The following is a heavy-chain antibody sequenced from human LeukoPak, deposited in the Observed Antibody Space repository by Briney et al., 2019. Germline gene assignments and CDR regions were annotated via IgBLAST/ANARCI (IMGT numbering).Heavy chain of an antibody. CDR3: ARGDVDTAMVKGY. D-gene: IGHD5-18*01. J-gene: IGHJ4*02. V-gene: IGHV4-34*01. CDR2: INHSGST. Sequence: SETLSLTCAVYGGSFSGYYWSWIRQPPGKGLEWIGEINHSGSTNYNPSLKSRVTISVDTSKNQFSLKLSSVTAADTAVYYCARGDVDTAMVKGYWGQGTLVTVSS. CDR1: GGSFSGYY.